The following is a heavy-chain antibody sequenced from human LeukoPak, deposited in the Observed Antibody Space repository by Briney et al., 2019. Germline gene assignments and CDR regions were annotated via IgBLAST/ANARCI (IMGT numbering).Heavy chain of an antibody. CDR3: XXXXLKYTVTTPDY. D-gene: IGHD4-11*01. CDR1: GYTFTGYY. Sequence: ASVKVSCKASGYTFTGYYMHWVRQAPGQGLEWMGWINPNSGGTNYAQKFQGRVTMTRDTSISTAYMELSRLRSDDTAVYYCXXXXLKYTVTTPDYWGQGTLVTVSS. CDR2: INPNSGGT. V-gene: IGHV1-2*02. J-gene: IGHJ4*02.